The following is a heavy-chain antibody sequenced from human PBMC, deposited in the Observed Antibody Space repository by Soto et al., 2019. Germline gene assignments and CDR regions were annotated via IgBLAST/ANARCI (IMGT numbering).Heavy chain of an antibody. CDR2: IIPIFGTA. D-gene: IGHD3-10*01. CDR1: GGTFSSYA. J-gene: IGHJ4*02. Sequence: VASVKVSCKASGGTFSSYAISWVRQAPGQGLEWMGGIIPIFGTANYAQKFQGRVTITADESTSTAYMELSSLRSEDTAVYYCARDITQFGFDEWGQGTLVTVSS. V-gene: IGHV1-69*13. CDR3: ARDITQFGFDE.